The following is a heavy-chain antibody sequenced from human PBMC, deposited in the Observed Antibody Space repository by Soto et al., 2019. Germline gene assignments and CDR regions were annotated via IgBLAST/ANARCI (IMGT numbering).Heavy chain of an antibody. Sequence: SETLSLTCTVSGGSISSGGYYWSWIRQHPGKGLEWIGYIYYSGSTYYNPSLKSRVTISVDTSKNQFSLKLSSVTAADTAVYYCASIYCSGGSCYSVAPFDYWGQGTLVTVSS. J-gene: IGHJ4*02. CDR1: GGSISSGGYY. V-gene: IGHV4-31*03. D-gene: IGHD2-15*01. CDR3: ASIYCSGGSCYSVAPFDY. CDR2: IYYSGST.